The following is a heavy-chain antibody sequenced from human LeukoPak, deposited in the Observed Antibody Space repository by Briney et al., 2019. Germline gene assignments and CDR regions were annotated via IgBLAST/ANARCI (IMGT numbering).Heavy chain of an antibody. CDR3: ARGPKLGYNWFDP. CDR1: GGSFSGYY. V-gene: IGHV4-34*01. J-gene: IGHJ5*02. Sequence: SETLSLTCAVYGGSFSGYYWSWIRQPPGKGLEWIGEINHSGSTKYNPSLQSRVNISSDKTKNKSPLMRSSVTAADTTVFYIARGPKLGYNWFDPGGQGTRVTVSS. D-gene: IGHD6-13*01. CDR2: INHSGST.